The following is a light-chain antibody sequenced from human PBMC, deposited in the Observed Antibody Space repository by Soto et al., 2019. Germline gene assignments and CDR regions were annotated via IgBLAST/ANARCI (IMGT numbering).Light chain of an antibody. CDR2: DAS. CDR3: QHYGGMWA. J-gene: IGKJ1*01. Sequence: DIQMTQSPSTLSASVGDRVTITCRASQSISNRLAWYQQKPGKAPKVLIYDASNLESGVPSMFSGSGSGTEFILTISSLQPDYFTPYYCQHYGGMWAFGQGTKVEVK. V-gene: IGKV1-5*01. CDR1: QSISNR.